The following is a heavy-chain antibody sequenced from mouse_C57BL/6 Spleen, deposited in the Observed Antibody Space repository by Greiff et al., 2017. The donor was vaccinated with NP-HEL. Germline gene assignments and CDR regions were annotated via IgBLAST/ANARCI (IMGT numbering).Heavy chain of an antibody. CDR1: GFTFSDYG. V-gene: IGHV5-17*01. Sequence: EVKLVESGGGLVKPGGSLKLSCAASGFTFSDYGMHWVRQAPEKGLEWVAYISSGSSTIYYADTVKGRFTISRDNAKNTLFLQMTSLRSEDTAMYYCARSLGNYGFAYWGQGTLVTVSA. CDR3: ARSLGNYGFAY. D-gene: IGHD2-1*01. J-gene: IGHJ3*01. CDR2: ISSGSSTI.